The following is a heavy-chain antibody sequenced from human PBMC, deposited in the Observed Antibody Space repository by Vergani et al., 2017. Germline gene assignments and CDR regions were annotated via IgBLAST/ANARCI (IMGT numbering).Heavy chain of an antibody. D-gene: IGHD2-2*01. Sequence: EVQLVQSGAEVKKPGESLRISCKGSGYSFTSYWISWVRQMPGKGLEWMGRIDPSDSYTNYSPSFQGHVTISADKSISTAYLQWSSLKASDTAMYYCARLDVVPAAPLLSVYYYYMDVWGKGTTVTVSS. J-gene: IGHJ6*03. CDR3: ARLDVVPAAPLLSVYYYYMDV. V-gene: IGHV5-10-1*03. CDR1: GYSFTSYW. CDR2: IDPSDSYT.